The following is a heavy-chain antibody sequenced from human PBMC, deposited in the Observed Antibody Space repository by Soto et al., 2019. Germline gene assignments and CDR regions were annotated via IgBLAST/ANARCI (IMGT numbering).Heavy chain of an antibody. CDR3: TREITASDY. Sequence: GFLWLSCIPSGFSLNSYSMFWVRQAPGKGLEWVSSISSSSSHRYYVDSVKGRSTVSRDNAKNSVYLQMNSLRAEDTAVYYCTREITASDYWGQGNLVTVSS. J-gene: IGHJ4*02. CDR2: ISSSSSHR. CDR1: GFSLNSYS. V-gene: IGHV3-21*01.